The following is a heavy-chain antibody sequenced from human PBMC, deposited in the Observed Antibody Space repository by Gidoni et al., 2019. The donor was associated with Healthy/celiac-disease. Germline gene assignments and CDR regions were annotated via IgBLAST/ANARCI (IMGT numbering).Heavy chain of an antibody. CDR1: GFTLSSYA. CDR3: ASSGSYYNPFFDL. Sequence: EVQLLESGGGLVQPGGSLRLSCAASGFTLSSYAMSWVRQAPGKGLEWVSAIRGSGGSTYYADAGKGRFTISRDNSKNTLYLQMNSLRAEDTAVYYCASSGSYYNPFFDLWGRGTLVTVSS. CDR2: IRGSGGST. V-gene: IGHV3-23*01. D-gene: IGHD3-10*01. J-gene: IGHJ2*01.